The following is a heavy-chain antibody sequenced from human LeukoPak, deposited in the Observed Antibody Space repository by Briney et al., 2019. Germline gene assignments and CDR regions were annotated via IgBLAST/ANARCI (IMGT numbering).Heavy chain of an antibody. V-gene: IGHV3-53*04. D-gene: IGHD3-22*01. CDR2: IYSGGST. J-gene: IGHJ4*02. Sequence: GGSLRLSCAASGFTVSSNYMSWVRQAPGKGLEWVSVIYSGGSTYYADSVKGRFTISRHNSKNTLYLQMNSLRAEDTAVYYCAKVSTYYYDSSGYYQIFDYWGQGTLVTVSS. CDR3: AKVSTYYYDSSGYYQIFDY. CDR1: GFTVSSNY.